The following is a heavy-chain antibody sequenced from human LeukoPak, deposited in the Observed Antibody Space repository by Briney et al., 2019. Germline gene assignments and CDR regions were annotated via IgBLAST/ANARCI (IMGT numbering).Heavy chain of an antibody. J-gene: IGHJ5*02. CDR3: ARDSRGVRNWFDP. CDR2: INSDGSST. V-gene: IGHV3-74*01. D-gene: IGHD1-1*01. CDR1: GFTFSSYW. Sequence: GGSLRLSCAASGFTFSSYWMHWVRQAPGKGLVWVSRINSDGSSTSYADSVKGRFTISRDNAKNTLYLQMYSLRAEDTAVYYCARDSRGVRNWFDPWGQGTLVTVSS.